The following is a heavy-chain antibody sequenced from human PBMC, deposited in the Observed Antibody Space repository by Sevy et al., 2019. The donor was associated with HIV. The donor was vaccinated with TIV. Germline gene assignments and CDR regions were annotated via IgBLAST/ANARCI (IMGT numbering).Heavy chain of an antibody. Sequence: GGSLRLSCAASGFTFADYGMTWVRQAPGKGLEWVSGINWSGGSTGYADSVKGRFTISRDNAKNSLYLQMNSLRAEDTALYYCARGVWCYDAAFDIWGQGTMVTVSS. V-gene: IGHV3-20*04. CDR1: GFTFADYG. J-gene: IGHJ3*02. CDR3: ARGVWCYDAAFDI. D-gene: IGHD2-2*01. CDR2: INWSGGST.